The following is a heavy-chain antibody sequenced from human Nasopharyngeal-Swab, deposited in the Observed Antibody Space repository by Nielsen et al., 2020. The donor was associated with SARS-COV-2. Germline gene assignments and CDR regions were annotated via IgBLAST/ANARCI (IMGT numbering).Heavy chain of an antibody. CDR3: VKGPPAVIHYFDY. CDR1: GFTFSDYY. V-gene: IGHV3-11*01. J-gene: IGHJ4*02. Sequence: GESLKISCAASGFTFSDYYMSWIRQAPGKGLEWVSYISSSGSTIYYADSVKGRFTISRDNAKNSLYLQMNSLRAEDTAVYYCVKGPPAVIHYFDYWGQGTLVTVSS. CDR2: ISSSGSTI. D-gene: IGHD2-21*01.